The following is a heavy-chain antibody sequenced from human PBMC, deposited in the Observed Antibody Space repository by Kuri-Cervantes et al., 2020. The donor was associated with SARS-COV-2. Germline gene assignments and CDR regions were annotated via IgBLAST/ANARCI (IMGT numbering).Heavy chain of an antibody. V-gene: IGHV3-13*01. D-gene: IGHD6-19*01. Sequence: GESLKISCAASGFTFSSYDMHWVRQATGKGLEWVSAIGTAGDTYYPGSVKGRLTISRENAKSSLYLQMNSLRAEDTAVYYCARGSSGWPGDASWNFDYWGQGNRVTGLL. CDR2: IGTAGDT. J-gene: IGHJ4*02. CDR1: GFTFSSYD. CDR3: ARGSSGWPGDASWNFDY.